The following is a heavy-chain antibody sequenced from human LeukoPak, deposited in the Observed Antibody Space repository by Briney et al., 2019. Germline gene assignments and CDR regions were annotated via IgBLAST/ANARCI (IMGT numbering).Heavy chain of an antibody. J-gene: IGHJ4*02. CDR1: GFTFSSYA. V-gene: IGHV3-23*01. CDR3: AKDLNKILRYFDWLSPLDY. CDR2: IVGSGDST. D-gene: IGHD3-9*01. Sequence: GGSLRLSCAASGFTFSSYAMSWVRQAPGKWLEWVSAIVGSGDSTFYADSVKGRFTISRDNSRNTLYLQMNSLRAEDTAVYSCAKDLNKILRYFDWLSPLDYWGQGTLVTVSS.